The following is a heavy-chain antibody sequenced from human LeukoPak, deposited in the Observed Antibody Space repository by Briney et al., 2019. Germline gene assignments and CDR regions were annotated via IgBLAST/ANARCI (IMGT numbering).Heavy chain of an antibody. J-gene: IGHJ4*02. CDR3: ARGGALRFLEWLLFGDYFDY. Sequence: SETLSLTCTVSGGSISSYYWTWIRQTPGKGLDWIGYIHYTGSTNYNPSLKSRVTISVDTSKSQFSLKLSSVTAADTAVYYCARGGALRFLEWLLFGDYFDYWGQGTLVTVSS. CDR2: IHYTGST. CDR1: GGSISSYY. D-gene: IGHD3-3*01. V-gene: IGHV4-59*12.